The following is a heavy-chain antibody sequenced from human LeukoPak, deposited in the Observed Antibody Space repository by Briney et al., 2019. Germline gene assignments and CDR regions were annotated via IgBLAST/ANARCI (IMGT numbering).Heavy chain of an antibody. CDR3: ARHGAGLDY. Sequence: KPSETLSLTCAVYGVSFSGYYWSWLRQPPGKGLEWIGEINHSGSTNYNPSLKSRVTISVDTSKNQFSLKLSSVTAADTAVYYCARHGAGLDYWGQGTLVTVSS. V-gene: IGHV4-34*01. J-gene: IGHJ4*02. CDR2: INHSGST. CDR1: GVSFSGYY. D-gene: IGHD1-26*01.